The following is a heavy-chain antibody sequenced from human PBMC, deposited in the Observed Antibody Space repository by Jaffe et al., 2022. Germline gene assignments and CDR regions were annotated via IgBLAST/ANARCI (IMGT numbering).Heavy chain of an antibody. CDR2: IYYSGST. J-gene: IGHJ4*02. CDR3: ARVTYTMPLFDY. CDR1: GGSISSFY. V-gene: IGHV4-59*01. Sequence: QVQLQESGPGLVKPSETLSLTCTVSGGSISSFYWSWIRQPPGKGLEWIGYIYYSGSTDYNPSLKSRVTLSVDTSKNQFSLKLSSVTAADTAVYYCARVTYTMPLFDYWGQGTLVTVSS. D-gene: IGHD2-2*01.